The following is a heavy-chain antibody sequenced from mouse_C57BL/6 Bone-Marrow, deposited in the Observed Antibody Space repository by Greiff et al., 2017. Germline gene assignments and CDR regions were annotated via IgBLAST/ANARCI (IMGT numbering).Heavy chain of an antibody. V-gene: IGHV5-9*01. D-gene: IGHD2-5*01. Sequence: EVKVEESGGGLVKPGGSLKLSCAASGFTFSSYPMSWVRQTPEKRLAWVATISGGGGNTYYPDRVKGRFTISRDNAKNTLYLQMSSLRSEDTALYYCARHSTYYSNYNYWGQGTTLTVSS. CDR1: GFTFSSYP. CDR2: ISGGGGNT. CDR3: ARHSTYYSNYNY. J-gene: IGHJ2*01.